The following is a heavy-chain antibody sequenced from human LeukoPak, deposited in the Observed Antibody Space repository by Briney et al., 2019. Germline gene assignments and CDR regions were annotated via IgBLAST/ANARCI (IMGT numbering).Heavy chain of an antibody. CDR3: AKGGVTDTRSFDL. Sequence: GGSLRLSCAVSGFTFSDYSMAWVRQVPGKGLEWVTIISSGGGTVTYYADSVKGRFTNSRDNSKNTLYLQMNSLRADDTVVYFCAKGGVTDTRSFDLWGQGPLVTVSS. D-gene: IGHD1-26*01. V-gene: IGHV3-23*01. CDR2: ISSGGGTVT. J-gene: IGHJ5*02. CDR1: GFTFSDYS.